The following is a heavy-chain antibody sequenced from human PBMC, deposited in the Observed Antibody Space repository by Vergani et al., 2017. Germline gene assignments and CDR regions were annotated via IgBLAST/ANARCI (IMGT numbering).Heavy chain of an antibody. Sequence: EGQLVESGGDWVQRGGSLRLSCAASGFIASSYWMSWVRQAPGKGLEWVANVNQDGSEKYYVDSVRGRFTISRDNAKNSIYLQMNSLRAEDTAVYFCLRVPLIRRGSGNYAINNYRGMDVWGQGTTVIVSS. CDR1: GFIASSYW. CDR3: LRVPLIRRGSGNYAINNYRGMDV. CDR2: VNQDGSEK. D-gene: IGHD3-10*01. V-gene: IGHV3-7*01. J-gene: IGHJ6*02.